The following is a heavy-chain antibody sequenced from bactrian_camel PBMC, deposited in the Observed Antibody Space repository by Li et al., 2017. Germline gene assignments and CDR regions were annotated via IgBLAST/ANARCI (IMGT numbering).Heavy chain of an antibody. CDR2: IDRDGYT. CDR1: GYTGSTYC. V-gene: IGHV3S9*01. J-gene: IGHJ4*01. Sequence: HVQLVESGGGSVQAGGSLRLSCAASGYTGSTYCMGWFRQGLGKEREGVASIDRDGYTKYADSVRARFIISKPNGRSTLTLQMNNLQPEDTAMYYCAADLSPLCGVWLDYRYNYWGQGTQVTVS. D-gene: IGHD1*01. CDR3: AADLSPLCGVWLDYRYNY.